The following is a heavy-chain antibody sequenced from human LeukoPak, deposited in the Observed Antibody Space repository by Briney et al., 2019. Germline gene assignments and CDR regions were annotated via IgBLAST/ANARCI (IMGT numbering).Heavy chain of an antibody. Sequence: ASVKVSCKASGYTFTSYDINWVRQATGQGLEWMGWINPNSGNTGYAQKFQGRVTMTRNTSISTAYMELSSLRSEDTAVYYCARGPTYYYDSSGQFDYWGQGTLVTVSS. CDR2: INPNSGNT. V-gene: IGHV1-8*01. D-gene: IGHD3-22*01. CDR1: GYTFTSYD. CDR3: ARGPTYYYDSSGQFDY. J-gene: IGHJ4*02.